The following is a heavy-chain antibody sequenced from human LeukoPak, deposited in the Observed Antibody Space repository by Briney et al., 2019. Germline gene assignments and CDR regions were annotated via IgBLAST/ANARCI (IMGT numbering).Heavy chain of an antibody. CDR1: GFTFSNYG. V-gene: IGHV3-23*01. Sequence: PGGSLRLSCATSGFTFSNYGMHWVRQAPGKGLEWVSGITSRSTTYYADSGKGRFTISRDNSKNMVWLQINSPTAEDTATYYCAKDGNWARFEDWGQGTLVTVSS. CDR2: ITSRSTT. J-gene: IGHJ4*02. CDR3: AKDGNWARFED. D-gene: IGHD7-27*01.